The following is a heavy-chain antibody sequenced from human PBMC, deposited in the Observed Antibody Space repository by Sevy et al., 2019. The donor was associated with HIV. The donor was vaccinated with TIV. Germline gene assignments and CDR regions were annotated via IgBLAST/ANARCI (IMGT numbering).Heavy chain of an antibody. J-gene: IGHJ4*02. Sequence: GGSLRLSCTASGFTFGDYCMSWVRQAPGKGLEWVAFLKSDVYGGTVDHAASVRGRFVNSREDSKTIAYLQMNDLKTEDTGVYYCTRWKAAQSIFDYWGQGALVTVSS. D-gene: IGHD6-13*01. CDR1: GFTFGDYC. CDR2: LKSDVYGGTV. CDR3: TRWKAAQSIFDY. V-gene: IGHV3-49*04.